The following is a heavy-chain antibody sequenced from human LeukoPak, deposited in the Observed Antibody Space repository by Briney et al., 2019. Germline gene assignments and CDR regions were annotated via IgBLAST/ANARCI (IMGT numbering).Heavy chain of an antibody. CDR1: GGSISSYY. CDR3: ARGRITMVRGVIIPVRSHNHFFDY. J-gene: IGHJ4*02. V-gene: IGHV4-59*12. D-gene: IGHD3-10*01. CDR2: IYYSGST. Sequence: SETLSLTCTVSGGSISSYYWSWIRQPPGKGLEWIGYIYYSGSTNYNPSLKSRVTISVDTSKNQFSLKLSSVTAADTAVYYCARGRITMVRGVIIPVRSHNHFFDYWGQGTLVTVSS.